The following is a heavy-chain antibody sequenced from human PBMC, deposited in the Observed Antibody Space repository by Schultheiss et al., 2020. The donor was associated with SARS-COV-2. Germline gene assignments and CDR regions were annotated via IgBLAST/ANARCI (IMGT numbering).Heavy chain of an antibody. V-gene: IGHV1-2*02. Sequence: ASVKVSCKASGGTFSSYAISWVRQAPGQGLDWMGWINPNSGGTNYAQNFQGRVTMTRDTSISTAYMELSSLRSEDTAVYYCARDRISVTLFGVVKDGMDVWGQGTTVTVSS. CDR2: INPNSGGT. D-gene: IGHD3-3*01. CDR3: ARDRISVTLFGVVKDGMDV. J-gene: IGHJ6*02. CDR1: GGTFSSYA.